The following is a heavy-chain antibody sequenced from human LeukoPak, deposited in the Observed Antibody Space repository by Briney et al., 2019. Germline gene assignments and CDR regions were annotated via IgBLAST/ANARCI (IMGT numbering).Heavy chain of an antibody. D-gene: IGHD2-2*01. Sequence: SETLSLTCTVSGGSISGYYWSWIRQPAGKGLEWIGRIYTSGSTNYNPSLKSRVTMSVDTSKNQFSLKLSSVTAADTAVYYCARAGYCSSTSCRRDFDLWGRGTLVTVSS. J-gene: IGHJ2*01. V-gene: IGHV4-4*07. CDR1: GGSISGYY. CDR2: IYTSGST. CDR3: ARAGYCSSTSCRRDFDL.